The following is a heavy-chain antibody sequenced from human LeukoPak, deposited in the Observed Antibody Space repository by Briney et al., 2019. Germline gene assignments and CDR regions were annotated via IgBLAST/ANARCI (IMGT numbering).Heavy chain of an antibody. V-gene: IGHV5-10-1*01. D-gene: IGHD6-25*01. CDR2: IDPSDSYT. J-gene: IGHJ4*02. Sequence: GESLRISCRGSGYSFTTYWISWVRQMPGKGLEWMVRIDPSDSYTKYNPSFQGHVTISADKSISTAYLQWSSLKASDSAMYYCARRYSSDYYWDDWGQGTLVTVSS. CDR3: ARRYSSDYYWDD. CDR1: GYSFTTYW.